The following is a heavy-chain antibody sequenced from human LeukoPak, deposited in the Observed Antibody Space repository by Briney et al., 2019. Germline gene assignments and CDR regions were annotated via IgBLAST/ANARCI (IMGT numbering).Heavy chain of an antibody. D-gene: IGHD2-15*01. J-gene: IGHJ6*02. CDR3: ARLGRHCSGGSCYYYYGMDV. Sequence: PGRSLRLSCAASGFTFSSYGMHWVRQAPGKGLEWVAVIWYDGSNKYYADSVKGRFTISRDNSKNTLYLQMNSLRAEDTAVYYCARLGRHCSGGSCYYYYGMDVWGQGTTVTVSS. CDR2: IWYDGSNK. V-gene: IGHV3-33*01. CDR1: GFTFSSYG.